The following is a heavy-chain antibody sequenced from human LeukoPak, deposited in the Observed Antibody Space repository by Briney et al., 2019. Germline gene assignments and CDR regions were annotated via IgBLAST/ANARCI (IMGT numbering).Heavy chain of an antibody. CDR3: ARDLQQWLVAYDAFDI. Sequence: PGGSLGLSCAASGFTFSSYSTNWVRQAPGKGLEWVSSISSSSSYIYYADSVKGRFTISRDNAKNSLYLQMNSLRAEDTAVYYCARDLQQWLVAYDAFDIWGQGTMVTVSS. D-gene: IGHD6-19*01. J-gene: IGHJ3*02. V-gene: IGHV3-21*01. CDR1: GFTFSSYS. CDR2: ISSSSSYI.